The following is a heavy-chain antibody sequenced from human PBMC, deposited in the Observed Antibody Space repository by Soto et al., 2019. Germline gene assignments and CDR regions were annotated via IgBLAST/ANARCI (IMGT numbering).Heavy chain of an antibody. V-gene: IGHV3-23*01. Sequence: EVQLLESGGGLVQPGGSLRLSCAASGFTFSSYAMSWVRQAPGKGLEWVSAIRGSGEITYYADSVKGRFTLSRDNSKNTLYLQMKSLRAEDTAVYYFAILGYGDWSYFDYWGQGTLVTVSS. J-gene: IGHJ4*02. CDR3: AILGYGDWSYFDY. CDR1: GFTFSSYA. CDR2: IRGSGEIT. D-gene: IGHD4-17*01.